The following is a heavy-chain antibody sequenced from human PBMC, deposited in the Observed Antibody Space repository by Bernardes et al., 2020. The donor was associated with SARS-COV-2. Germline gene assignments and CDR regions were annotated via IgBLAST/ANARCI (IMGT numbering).Heavy chain of an antibody. D-gene: IGHD6-19*01. J-gene: IGHJ6*02. CDR3: ATAIAVAGTFVSYYYYYGMDV. Sequence: ASVKASCKVFGYTLTELSMHWVRQAPGKGLEWMGGFDPEDGETIYAQKFQGRVTMTEDTSTDTAYMELSSLRSEDTAVYYCATAIAVAGTFVSYYYYYGMDVWGQGTTVTVSS. V-gene: IGHV1-24*01. CDR1: GYTLTELS. CDR2: FDPEDGET.